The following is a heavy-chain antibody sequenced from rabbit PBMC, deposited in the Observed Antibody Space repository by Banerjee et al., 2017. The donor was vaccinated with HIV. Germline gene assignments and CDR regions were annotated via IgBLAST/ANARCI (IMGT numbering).Heavy chain of an antibody. V-gene: IGHV1S45*01. CDR2: INTSSGNT. CDR1: GFDFSSYW. D-gene: IGHD4-1*01. J-gene: IGHJ4*01. CDR3: ARDLAGVTGWNFGL. Sequence: QQQLEESGGGLVKPEGSLTLTCKASGFDFSSYWICWVRQAPGKGLEWIACINTSSGNTVYASWAKGRFTISKTSSTTVTLQMTSLTAADTATYFCARDLAGVTGWNFGLWGPGTLVTVS.